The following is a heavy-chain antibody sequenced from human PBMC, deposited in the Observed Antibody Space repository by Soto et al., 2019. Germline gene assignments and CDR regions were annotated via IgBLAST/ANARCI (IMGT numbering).Heavy chain of an antibody. CDR3: ARGRYSSGWYEYYYYYYGMDV. D-gene: IGHD6-19*01. CDR2: INPNSGGT. Sequence: ASVKVSCKASGYTFTGYYMHWVRQAPGQGLEWMGWINPNSGGTNYAQKFQGRVTMTRDTSISTAYMGLSRLRSDDTAVYYCARGRYSSGWYEYYYYYYGMDVWGQGTTVTVSS. V-gene: IGHV1-2*02. J-gene: IGHJ6*02. CDR1: GYTFTGYY.